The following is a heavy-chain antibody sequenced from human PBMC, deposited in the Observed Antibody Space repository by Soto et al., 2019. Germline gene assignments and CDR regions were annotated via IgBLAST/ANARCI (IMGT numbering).Heavy chain of an antibody. CDR3: ARRLPFLEWSKVYYFDY. D-gene: IGHD3-3*01. V-gene: IGHV1-8*01. CDR2: MNPNSGNT. J-gene: IGHJ4*02. CDR1: GYTFTSYD. Sequence: GASVKVSCKASGYTFTSYDINWVRQATGQGLEWMGWMNPNSGNTGYAQKFQGRVTMTRNTSISTAYMELSSLRSEDTAMYYCARRLPFLEWSKVYYFDYWGQGTLVTVSS.